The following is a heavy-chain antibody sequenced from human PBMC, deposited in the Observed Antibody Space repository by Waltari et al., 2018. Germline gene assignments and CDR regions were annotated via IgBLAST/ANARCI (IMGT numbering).Heavy chain of an antibody. CDR3: AKDEGARLAPTFGMDA. CDR2: MTASGLM. J-gene: IGHJ6*02. D-gene: IGHD3-3*01. V-gene: IGHV3-23*01. CDR1: GIPFGTYT. Sequence: EMKLLESGGPLVQPGGALRLSWAASGIPFGTYTLNWVRQAPRQGLEWVAVMTASGLMDYGDSVKGRFIISRDNSKNTLYLEMYRLRVEDTARYYCAKDEGARLAPTFGMDAWGQGTTVIVSS.